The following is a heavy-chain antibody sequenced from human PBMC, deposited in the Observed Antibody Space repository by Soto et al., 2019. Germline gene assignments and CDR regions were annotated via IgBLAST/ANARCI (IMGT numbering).Heavy chain of an antibody. D-gene: IGHD2-15*01. Sequence: ASVKVSCKASGYTFTGYYMHWVRQAPGQGLEWMGWINPDSGGTNYAQKFQGWVTMTRDTSISTAYMELSRLRSDDTAVYYCARGDCSGGSCYPYYYMDVWGKGTTVTVSS. CDR3: ARGDCSGGSCYPYYYMDV. V-gene: IGHV1-2*04. CDR1: GYTFTGYY. CDR2: INPDSGGT. J-gene: IGHJ6*03.